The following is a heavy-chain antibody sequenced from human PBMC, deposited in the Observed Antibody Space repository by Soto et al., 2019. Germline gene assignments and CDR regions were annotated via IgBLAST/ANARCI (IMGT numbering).Heavy chain of an antibody. CDR2: IRSKANSYAT. CDR1: GFTFSGSA. Sequence: EVQLVESGGGLVQPGGALKLSCAASGFTFSGSAMHWVRQASGKGLAWVGRIRSKANSYATAYAASVKGRFTISRDDSKNTAYLQINSLKTEDTAFYYCTRTMTTAAFDIWGQGTMVTVSS. D-gene: IGHD4-17*01. V-gene: IGHV3-73*02. CDR3: TRTMTTAAFDI. J-gene: IGHJ3*02.